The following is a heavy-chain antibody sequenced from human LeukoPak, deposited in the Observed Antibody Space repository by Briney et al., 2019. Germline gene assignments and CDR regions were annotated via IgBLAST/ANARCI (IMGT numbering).Heavy chain of an antibody. D-gene: IGHD4-23*01. CDR3: AREPGGWSPFDP. J-gene: IGHJ5*02. V-gene: IGHV1-2*02. Sequence: ASVKVSCKASGYTFTGYYMHWVRQAPGQGLEWMGWINPKSGGTNYAQKFQGRVTMIRDTSITTAYMELSRLTSDDTAVYYCAREPGGWSPFDPWGQGTLVTVSS. CDR2: INPKSGGT. CDR1: GYTFTGYY.